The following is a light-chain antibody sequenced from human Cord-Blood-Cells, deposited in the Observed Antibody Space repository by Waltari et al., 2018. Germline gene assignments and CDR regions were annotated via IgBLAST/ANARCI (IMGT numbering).Light chain of an antibody. V-gene: IGKV3-15*01. CDR2: GAS. J-gene: IGKJ3*01. CDR3: QQYNNWPFT. Sequence: EIVMTQSPATLSVSPGERATLSCRASQSVSSNLAWYQQKPGQAPRLLTYGASTRATGIPARFSGSGSGTELTLTISSLQSEDFAVYYCQQYNNWPFTFGPGTKVDIK. CDR1: QSVSSN.